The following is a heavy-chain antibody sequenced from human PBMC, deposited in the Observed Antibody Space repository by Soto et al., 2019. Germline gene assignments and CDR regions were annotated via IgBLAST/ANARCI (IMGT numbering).Heavy chain of an antibody. CDR2: IKQDGSEK. Sequence: GGSLRLSCAASGFTFSSYWMSWVRQAPGKGLEWVANIKQDGSEKYYVDSVKGRFTISRDNAKNSLYLQMNSLRAEDTAVYYCARDLGEGWSVRGVIINRAFCAYWGQGTLVTVSS. V-gene: IGHV3-7*01. J-gene: IGHJ4*02. CDR1: GFTFSSYW. CDR3: ARDLGEGWSVRGVIINRAFCAY. D-gene: IGHD3-10*01.